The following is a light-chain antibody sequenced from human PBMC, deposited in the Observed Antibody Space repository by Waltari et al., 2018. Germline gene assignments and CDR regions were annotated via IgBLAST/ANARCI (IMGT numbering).Light chain of an antibody. CDR2: ADS. Sequence: SFELTQPSSVSVPPGQTASIACPRDHLGSTWPSLYQQKAGQSPVLVIYADSERPSGVPGRFSAARSGDTVTLNISGTQDLDEADYYCQTWDSNIFVFGPGTKVTVL. J-gene: IGLJ1*01. V-gene: IGLV3-1*01. CDR3: QTWDSNIFV. CDR1: HLGSTW.